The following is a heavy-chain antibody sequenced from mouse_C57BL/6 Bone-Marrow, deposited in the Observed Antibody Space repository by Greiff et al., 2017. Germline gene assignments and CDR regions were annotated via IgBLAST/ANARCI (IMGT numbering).Heavy chain of an antibody. J-gene: IGHJ4*01. Sequence: VKLSCKASGYTFTSYGISWVKQRTGQGLEWIGEIYPRSGNTYYNEKFKGKATLTADKSSSTAYMELRSLTSEDSAVYFCARYGGGYAMDYWGQGTSVTVSS. D-gene: IGHD1-1*01. V-gene: IGHV1-81*01. CDR1: GYTFTSYG. CDR3: ARYGGGYAMDY. CDR2: IYPRSGNT.